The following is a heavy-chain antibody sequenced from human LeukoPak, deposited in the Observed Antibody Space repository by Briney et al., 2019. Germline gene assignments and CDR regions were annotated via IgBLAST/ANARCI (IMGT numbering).Heavy chain of an antibody. V-gene: IGHV1-18*01. CDR2: ISAYNGNT. J-gene: IGHJ4*02. D-gene: IGHD2-8*02. CDR1: GYTFTSYG. Sequence: ASVKVSCKASGYTFTSYGISWVRQAPGQGLEWMGWISAYNGNTNYAQKLQGRFTMTTDTSTSTAYMELRSLRSDDTAVYYCARVFVHGGVQTNFDYWGQGTLVTVSS. CDR3: ARVFVHGGVQTNFDY.